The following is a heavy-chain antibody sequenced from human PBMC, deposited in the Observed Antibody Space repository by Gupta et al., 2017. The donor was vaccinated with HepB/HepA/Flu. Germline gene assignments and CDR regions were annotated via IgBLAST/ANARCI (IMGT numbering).Heavy chain of an antibody. Sequence: EVQLVQSGGGLVQPGGSLRLSSAGSGFTLSGYTMTWVRQAPGKGMEWVSSIGGGGSGRFYADSGKGRITSSKENPKKSVYLRMRSLRDEDTAVDYGARARGTAYGGQGTMVTVSS. J-gene: IGHJ4*02. CDR3: ARARGTAY. CDR1: GFTLSGYT. D-gene: IGHD2-21*02. CDR2: IGGGGSGR. V-gene: IGHV3-48*02.